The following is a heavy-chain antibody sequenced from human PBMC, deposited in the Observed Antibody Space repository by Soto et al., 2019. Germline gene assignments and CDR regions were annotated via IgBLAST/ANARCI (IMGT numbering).Heavy chain of an antibody. CDR1: GYTFTSYG. CDR3: GRPSSWDSGYDC. Sequence: ASVKVSCKASGYTFTSYGISWVRQAPGQGLEWMGWINPNSGGTNYAQKFQGWVTMTRDTSISTAYMELSRLRSDDTAVYYCGRPSSWDSGYDCWGQGTLVTVSS. J-gene: IGHJ4*02. V-gene: IGHV1-2*04. CDR2: INPNSGGT. D-gene: IGHD5-12*01.